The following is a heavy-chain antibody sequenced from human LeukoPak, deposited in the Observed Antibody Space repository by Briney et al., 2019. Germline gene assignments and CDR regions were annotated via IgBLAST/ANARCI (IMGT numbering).Heavy chain of an antibody. V-gene: IGHV3-30*18. CDR2: ISYDGSNK. CDR1: GFTFSSYG. D-gene: IGHD4-17*01. Sequence: TGGSLRLSCAASGFTFSSYGMHWVRQAPGKGLEWVAVISYDGSNKYYADSVKGRFTISRDNSKNTLYLQMNSLRAEDTAVYYCAKVGDYGGPVDYWGQGTLVTVSS. J-gene: IGHJ4*02. CDR3: AKVGDYGGPVDY.